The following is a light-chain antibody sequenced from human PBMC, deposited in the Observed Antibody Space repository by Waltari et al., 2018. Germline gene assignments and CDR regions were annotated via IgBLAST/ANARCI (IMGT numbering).Light chain of an antibody. Sequence: QSALTQPASVSGSPGQSITISLPGTSRAGGGYTYVPWYHQHPGQAPKLMIYEVSNRPSGVSNRFSGSKSGNTASLTISGLQAEDEADYYCSSYTSSSTLYVFGTGTKVTVL. CDR3: SSYTSSSTLYV. CDR1: SRAGGGYTY. V-gene: IGLV2-14*01. J-gene: IGLJ1*01. CDR2: EVS.